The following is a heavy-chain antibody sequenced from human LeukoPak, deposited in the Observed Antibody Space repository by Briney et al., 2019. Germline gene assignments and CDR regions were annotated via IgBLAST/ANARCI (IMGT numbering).Heavy chain of an antibody. CDR2: ISSGTGYI. V-gene: IGHV3-21*01. CDR3: ARRSRDGYNPDYYYYGMDV. J-gene: IGHJ6*02. Sequence: GGSLRLSCAASEFTLSRYNMNWVRQAPGKGLDWVSSISSGTGYIYYADSVKGRFTISRDNAKNSLDLLLNSLRAEDTAVYYCARRSRDGYNPDYYYYGMDVWGQGTTVTVSS. D-gene: IGHD5-24*01. CDR1: EFTLSRYN.